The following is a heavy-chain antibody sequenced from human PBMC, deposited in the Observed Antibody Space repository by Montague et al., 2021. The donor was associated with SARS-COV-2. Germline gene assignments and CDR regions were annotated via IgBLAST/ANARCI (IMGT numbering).Heavy chain of an antibody. Sequence: CAISGDSVSSNIDAWNWIRQSPSRGLEWLGRTYYRSKWYNDYAVSVGSRITISPDTSKNQFSLQLNSVTPEDTAVYYCARAERGSCGDGNCYQYFFNYWGQGTLVTVSS. CDR3: ARAERGSCGDGNCYQYFFNY. CDR2: TYYRSKWYN. D-gene: IGHD2-15*01. J-gene: IGHJ4*02. V-gene: IGHV6-1*01. CDR1: GDSVSSNIDA.